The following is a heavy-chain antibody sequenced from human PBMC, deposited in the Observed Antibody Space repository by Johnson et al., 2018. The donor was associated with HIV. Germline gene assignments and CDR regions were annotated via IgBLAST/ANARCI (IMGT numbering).Heavy chain of an antibody. J-gene: IGHJ3*02. CDR1: GFTFSSYV. CDR2: ISHDGSND. Sequence: QMQLVESGGGLVQRGGSLRLSCAASGFTFSSYVMYWVRQAPGKGLEWVALISHDGSNDYCADSVKGRFTISRDNSKNTLYLQMNSLRAADTAVYYCAKNGARGDAFDIWGQGTMVTVSS. D-gene: IGHD2-8*01. CDR3: AKNGARGDAFDI. V-gene: IGHV3-30*18.